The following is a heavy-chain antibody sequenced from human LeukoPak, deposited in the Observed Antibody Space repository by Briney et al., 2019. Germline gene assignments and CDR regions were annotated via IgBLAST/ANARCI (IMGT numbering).Heavy chain of an antibody. CDR2: FKTKYNQV. Sequence: GGSLRLSCVASGFTLSDYAMNWVRQAPGKGLEWVSTFKTKYNQVYYAESVRGRFTISTGNSKKTVYLQMNSLRAEDTALYYCARSVPDYTRFDYWGQGALVTFSS. J-gene: IGHJ4*02. V-gene: IGHV3-23*05. CDR3: ARSVPDYTRFDY. D-gene: IGHD4-11*01. CDR1: GFTLSDYA.